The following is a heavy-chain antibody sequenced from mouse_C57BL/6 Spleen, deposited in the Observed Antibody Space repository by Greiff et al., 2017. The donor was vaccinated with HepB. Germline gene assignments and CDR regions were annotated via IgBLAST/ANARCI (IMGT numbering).Heavy chain of an antibody. CDR1: GYSITSGYY. J-gene: IGHJ4*01. Sequence: DVKLQESGPGLVKPSQSLSLTYSVTGYSITSGYYWNWIRQFPGNKLEWMGYISYDGSNNYNPSLKNRISITRDTSKNQFFLKLNSVTTEDTATYYCARATTVVGYAMDYWGQGTSVTVSS. V-gene: IGHV3-6*01. D-gene: IGHD1-1*01. CDR2: ISYDGSN. CDR3: ARATTVVGYAMDY.